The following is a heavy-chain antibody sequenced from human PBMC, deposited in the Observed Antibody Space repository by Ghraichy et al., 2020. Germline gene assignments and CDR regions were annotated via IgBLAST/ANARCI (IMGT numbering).Heavy chain of an antibody. CDR2: ISGDGGST. CDR3: ANLPYGSGSYYYYYGMDV. V-gene: IGHV3-43*02. Sequence: GGSLRLSCAASGFTFDDYAMHWVRQAPGKGLEWVSLISGDGGSTYYADSVKGRFTISRDNSKNSLYLQMNSLRTEDTALYYCANLPYGSGSYYYYYGMDVWGQGTTVTVSS. J-gene: IGHJ6*02. D-gene: IGHD3-10*01. CDR1: GFTFDDYA.